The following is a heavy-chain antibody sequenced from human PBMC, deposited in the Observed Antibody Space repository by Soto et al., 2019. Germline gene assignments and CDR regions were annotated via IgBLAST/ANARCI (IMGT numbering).Heavy chain of an antibody. CDR1: GGTFSSYS. Sequence: ASVKVSCKASGGTFSSYSISWVRQAPGQGLEWMGGIIPIFGTANYAQKFQGRVAITADESTSTAYMELSSLRSEDTAVYYCACGLRCLAWSGSEVYGMDVWGQGTTVTVSS. V-gene: IGHV1-69*13. CDR3: ACGLRCLAWSGSEVYGMDV. D-gene: IGHD3-3*01. CDR2: IIPIFGTA. J-gene: IGHJ6*02.